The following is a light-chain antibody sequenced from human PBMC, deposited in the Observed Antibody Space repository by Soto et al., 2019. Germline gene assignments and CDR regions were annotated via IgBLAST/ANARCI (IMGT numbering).Light chain of an antibody. CDR1: HSVSSTY. CDR3: QQYGSSPPYT. CDR2: GAS. V-gene: IGKV3-20*01. J-gene: IGKJ2*01. Sequence: EIVLTQSPGTLYLSPGERAALSCRASHSVSSTYLAWYQQKPGQAPRLLIYGASSRATGIPDRFSGSGSGTDFTLTISRLEPEDLAVYYCQQYGSSPPYTFGQGTKLEIK.